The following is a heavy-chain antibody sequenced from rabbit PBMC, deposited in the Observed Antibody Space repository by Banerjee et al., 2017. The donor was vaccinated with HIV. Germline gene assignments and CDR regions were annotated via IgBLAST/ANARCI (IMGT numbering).Heavy chain of an antibody. V-gene: IGHV1S40*01. J-gene: IGHJ4*01. CDR1: GFSFSSSYY. D-gene: IGHD1-1*01. Sequence: QSLEESGGDLVKPGASLTLTCTASGFSFSSSYYMCWVRQAPGKGLEWIACIYVGSSGSTDYASWAKGRFTISKTSSTTVTLQMTSLTAADTATYFCARDIGSSGWYSFNLWGPGTLVTVS. CDR3: ARDIGSSGWYSFNL. CDR2: IYVGSSGST.